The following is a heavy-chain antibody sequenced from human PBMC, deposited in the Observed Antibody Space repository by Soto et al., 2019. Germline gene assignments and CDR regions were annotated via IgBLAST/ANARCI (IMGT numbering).Heavy chain of an antibody. V-gene: IGHV4-31*03. CDR3: ARGAVERYCSGGSCLWFDP. CDR1: GGSISSGGYY. J-gene: IGHJ5*02. CDR2: IYYSGST. D-gene: IGHD2-15*01. Sequence: QVQLQESGPGLVKPSQTLSLTCTVSGGSISSGGYYWSWIRQHPGKGLEWIGYIYYSGSTYYNPSLKSRVTISVDTSRNQFSLKRSSVTAADTAVYYCARGAVERYCSGGSCLWFDPWGQGTLVTVSS.